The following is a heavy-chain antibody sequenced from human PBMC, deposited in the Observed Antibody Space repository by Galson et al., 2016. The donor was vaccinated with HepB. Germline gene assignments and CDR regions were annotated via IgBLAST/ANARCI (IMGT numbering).Heavy chain of an antibody. CDR3: ARARPLRARNSMDV. D-gene: IGHD3-10*01. Sequence: SLRLSCAASGFTFSSYWMHWVRQAPGKGLEWVAVIWYDGSNKYYADSVKGRFTISRDNSKNTLYLQMNSLRAKDTAVYYCARARPLRARNSMDVWGQGTTGIVCS. V-gene: IGHV3-33*08. CDR2: IWYDGSNK. J-gene: IGHJ6*02. CDR1: GFTFSSYW.